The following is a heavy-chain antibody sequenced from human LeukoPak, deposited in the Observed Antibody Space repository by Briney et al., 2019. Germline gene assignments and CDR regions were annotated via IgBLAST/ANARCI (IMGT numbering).Heavy chain of an antibody. J-gene: IGHJ4*02. CDR1: GFTFSDYY. CDR3: ATPTYYYDSSGYSPLNY. V-gene: IGHV3-11*01. CDR2: ISSSGSTI. Sequence: PGGSLRLSCAASGFTFSDYYMSWIRQAPGKGLEWVSYISSSGSTIYYADSVKGRFTISRDNAKNSLYLQMNSLRAEDTAVYYCATPTYYYDSSGYSPLNYWGQGTLVTVSS. D-gene: IGHD3-22*01.